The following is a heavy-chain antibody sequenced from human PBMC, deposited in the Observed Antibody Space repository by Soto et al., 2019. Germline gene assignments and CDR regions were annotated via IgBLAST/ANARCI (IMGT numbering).Heavy chain of an antibody. CDR2: IKQDGSEK. Sequence: GGSLRLSCAASGFTFSSYWMSWVRQAPGKGLEWVANIKQDGSEKYYVDSVKGRFTISRDNAKNSLYLQMNSLRAEDTAVYCCASKEGQQLVLGFDYWGQGTLVTVSS. J-gene: IGHJ4*02. D-gene: IGHD6-13*01. CDR3: ASKEGQQLVLGFDY. CDR1: GFTFSSYW. V-gene: IGHV3-7*01.